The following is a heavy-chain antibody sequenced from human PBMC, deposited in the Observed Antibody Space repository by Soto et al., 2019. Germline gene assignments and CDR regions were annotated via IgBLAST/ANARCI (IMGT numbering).Heavy chain of an antibody. Sequence: QVRLQESGPGLLKPSETLSLTCSVSGASITTYYWSWFRQSPGKGLEWIGYIHDSGTTKYNASLESRVTFSVDTSKTHFFLRLTSVTAADTAVYYCARPTSWFGDILWGQGTLVTVTS. CDR2: IHDSGTT. CDR3: ARPTSWFGDIL. J-gene: IGHJ4*02. CDR1: GASITTYY. D-gene: IGHD3-10*01. V-gene: IGHV4-59*08.